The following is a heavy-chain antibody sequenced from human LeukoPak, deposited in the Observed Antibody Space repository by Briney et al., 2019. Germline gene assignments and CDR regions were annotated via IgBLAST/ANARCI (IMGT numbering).Heavy chain of an antibody. J-gene: IGHJ4*02. V-gene: IGHV3-23*01. Sequence: PSETLSLTCPVSGGSISSGGYYWSWVRQAPGKGLEWVSSITGSGGSTYYADSVKGRFTISRDNSKNTLYMQMNSLRAEDTAVYYCAKDSVEVPDGNLDYWGQGTLVAVSS. CDR3: AKDSVEVPDGNLDY. CDR2: ITGSGGST. CDR1: GGSISSGGYY. D-gene: IGHD2-2*01.